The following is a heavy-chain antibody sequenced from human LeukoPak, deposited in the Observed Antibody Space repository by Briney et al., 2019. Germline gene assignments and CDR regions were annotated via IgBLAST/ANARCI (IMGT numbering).Heavy chain of an antibody. CDR1: GGSISSSSYY. Sequence: SETLSLTCTVSGGSISSSSYYWGWIRQPPGKGLEWIGSIYYSGSTYYNPSLKSRVTISVDTSKNQFSLQLSSVTAADTAVYYCASRYDYSNYIGYWGQGTLVTVSS. V-gene: IGHV4-39*01. J-gene: IGHJ4*02. CDR2: IYYSGST. D-gene: IGHD4-11*01. CDR3: ASRYDYSNYIGY.